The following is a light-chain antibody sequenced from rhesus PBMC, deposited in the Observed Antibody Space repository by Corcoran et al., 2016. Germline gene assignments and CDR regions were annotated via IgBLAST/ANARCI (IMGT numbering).Light chain of an antibody. J-gene: IGLJ1*01. V-gene: IGLV2-13*03. CDR3: TSYTTSSTFI. CDR2: EVN. CDR1: SSDIGAYNR. Sequence: QAVPTQSPSVSGSPGQPVTISCTGSSSDIGAYNRVSWYQQHPGRAPKLMIYEVNKRPSGVSDRFSGSKSGNTASLTISGLQAEDEVDYYCTSYTTSSTFIFGVGTRLTVL.